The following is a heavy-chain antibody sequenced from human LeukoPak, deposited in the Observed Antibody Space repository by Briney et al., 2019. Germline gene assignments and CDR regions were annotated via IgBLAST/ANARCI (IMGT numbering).Heavy chain of an antibody. V-gene: IGHV1-46*01. CDR2: INPSGGST. D-gene: IGHD2-2*01. J-gene: IGHJ4*02. Sequence: ASVKVSCKASGYTFTSYYMHWVRQAPGQGLEGMGIINPSGGSTSYAQKFQGRVTMTRDTSTSTVYMELSSLRSEDTAVYYCARDLPVVPALSSDVNFDYWGQGTLVTVSS. CDR1: GYTFTSYY. CDR3: ARDLPVVPALSSDVNFDY.